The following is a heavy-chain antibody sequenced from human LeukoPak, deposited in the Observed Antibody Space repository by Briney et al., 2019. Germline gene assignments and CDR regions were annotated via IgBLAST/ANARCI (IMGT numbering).Heavy chain of an antibody. CDR2: IYYSGST. D-gene: IGHD5-18*01. CDR1: GGSISSGGYY. Sequence: PSRTLSLTCTVSGGSISSGGYYWSWIRQHPGKGLEWIGYIYYSGSTYYNPSLKSRVTISVETSKNQFSLKLSSVTAADTAVYYCARRSYGTVVDYWGQGTLVTVSS. J-gene: IGHJ4*02. CDR3: ARRSYGTVVDY. V-gene: IGHV4-31*03.